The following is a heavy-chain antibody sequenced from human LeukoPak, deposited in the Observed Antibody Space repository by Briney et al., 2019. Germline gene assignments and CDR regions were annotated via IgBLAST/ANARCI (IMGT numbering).Heavy chain of an antibody. V-gene: IGHV4-59*01. CDR2: MYYTGST. CDR1: GGSISSDY. Sequence: SETLSLTCSVSGGSISSDYWAWIRQPPGKGLDWIGYMYYTGSTNYNPSLKSRVTISLATSENQFSLKLSSVTAADTAVYYCARVSVVYGMDVWGRGTTVTVSS. J-gene: IGHJ6*02. CDR3: ARVSVVYGMDV.